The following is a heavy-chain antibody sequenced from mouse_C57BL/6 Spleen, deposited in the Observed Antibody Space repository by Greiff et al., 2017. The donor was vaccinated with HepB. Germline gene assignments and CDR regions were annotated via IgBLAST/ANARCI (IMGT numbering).Heavy chain of an antibody. J-gene: IGHJ4*01. CDR3: ARDGGYAMDY. Sequence: EVKVVDSGGGLVQSGRSLRLSCATSGFTFSDFYMEWVRQAPGKGLEWIAASRNKANDYTTEYSASVKGRFIVSRDTSQSILYLQMNALRAEDTAIYYCARDGGYAMDYWGQGTSVTVSS. V-gene: IGHV7-1*01. CDR2: SRNKANDYTT. CDR1: GFTFSDFY.